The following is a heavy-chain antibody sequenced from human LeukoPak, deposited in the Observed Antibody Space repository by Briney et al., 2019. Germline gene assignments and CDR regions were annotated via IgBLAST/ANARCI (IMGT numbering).Heavy chain of an antibody. CDR3: ARLDSYGYAVDY. J-gene: IGHJ4*02. V-gene: IGHV3-11*01. D-gene: IGHD5-18*01. Sequence: GGSLRLSCAASGFTFSDYYMSWIRQAPGKGLEWVSYISSSGSTIYYADSVKGRFTISRDNAKNSLYLQVNSLRAEDTAVYYCARLDSYGYAVDYWGQGTLVTVSS. CDR2: ISSSGSTI. CDR1: GFTFSDYY.